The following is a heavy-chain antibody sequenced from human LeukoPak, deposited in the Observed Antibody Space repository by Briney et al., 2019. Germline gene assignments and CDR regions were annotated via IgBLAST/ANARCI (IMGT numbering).Heavy chain of an antibody. V-gene: IGHV1-69*05. J-gene: IGHJ5*02. CDR3: VVPAATGFGP. Sequence: ASVKVSCKASGGTFSSYAISWVRQAPGQGLEWMGGIIPIFGTANYAQKFQGRVTITTDESTSTAYMELSSLRSEDTAVYYCVVPAATGFGPWGQGTLVTVSS. CDR2: IIPIFGTA. D-gene: IGHD2-2*01. CDR1: GGTFSSYA.